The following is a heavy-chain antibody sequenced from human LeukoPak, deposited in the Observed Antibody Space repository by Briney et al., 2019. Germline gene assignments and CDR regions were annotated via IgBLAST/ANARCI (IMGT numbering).Heavy chain of an antibody. CDR1: GGSISSGGYY. V-gene: IGHV4-31*03. Sequence: PSQTLSLTCTVSGGSISSGGYYWSWTRQHPGKGLEWIGYIYYSGSTYYNPSLKSRVTISVDTSKNQFSLKLSSVTAADTAVYYCARGLMTTSYYFDYWGQGTLVTVSS. CDR2: IYYSGST. J-gene: IGHJ4*02. CDR3: ARGLMTTSYYFDY. D-gene: IGHD4-4*01.